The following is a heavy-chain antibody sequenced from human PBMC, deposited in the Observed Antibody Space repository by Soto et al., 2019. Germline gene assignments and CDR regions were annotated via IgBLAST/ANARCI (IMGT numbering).Heavy chain of an antibody. Sequence: PGGSLRLSCAASGFTFMNAWMNWVRQAPGKGLEWVARFKSRDAGGTTDYAAPVKGRFTISRDDSTNTLYLQMSSLQTEDTAVYYCAADIPEISGWLDYWGQGTLVTRLL. J-gene: IGHJ4*02. CDR2: FKSRDAGGTT. CDR3: AADIPEISGWLDY. D-gene: IGHD6-19*01. CDR1: GFTFMNAW. V-gene: IGHV3-15*07.